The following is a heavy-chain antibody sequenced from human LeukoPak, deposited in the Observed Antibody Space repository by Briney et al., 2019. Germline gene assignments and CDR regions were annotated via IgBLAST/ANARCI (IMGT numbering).Heavy chain of an antibody. CDR2: IDTAGVT. CDR3: ARGGYFGSGPMDV. J-gene: IGHJ6*02. CDR1: GFTFSSYD. V-gene: IGHV3-13*01. D-gene: IGHD3-10*01. Sequence: GGSLRLSCAGSGFTFSSYDMHWVRQATGKGLEWVAGIDTAGVTYYPGSVRGRFTISRENGRNSFFLQMNSLRGGDTAVYYCARGGYFGSGPMDVWGQGTTVTVSS.